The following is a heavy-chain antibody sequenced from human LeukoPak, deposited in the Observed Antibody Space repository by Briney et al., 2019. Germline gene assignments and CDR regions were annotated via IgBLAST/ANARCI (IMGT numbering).Heavy chain of an antibody. Sequence: PSETLSLTCAVYGGSFSEYYWNWIRQPPGKGLEWIGEINQSGTTNYNPSLKSRLTISLDTSKNHFSLKLTSATAADTALYYCAGGATPGVFWGQGILVTVSA. CDR3: AGGATPGVF. CDR2: INQSGTT. J-gene: IGHJ4*02. V-gene: IGHV4-34*01. CDR1: GGSFSEYY. D-gene: IGHD3-10*01.